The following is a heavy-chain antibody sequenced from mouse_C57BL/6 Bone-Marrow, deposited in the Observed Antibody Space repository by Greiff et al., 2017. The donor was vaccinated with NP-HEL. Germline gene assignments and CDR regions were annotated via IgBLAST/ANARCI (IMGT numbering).Heavy chain of an antibody. CDR3: ASSVEDWYFEV. CDR1: GYTFTSYW. D-gene: IGHD1-1*01. J-gene: IGHJ1*03. CDR2: IDPSDSYT. V-gene: IGHV1-69*01. Sequence: QVQLQQPGAELVMPGASVKLSCKASGYTFTSYWMHWVKQRPGQGLEWIGEIDPSDSYTNYNQKFKGKSTLTVDKSSSTAYMQLSSLTSGDSAVYYGASSVEDWYFEVWGTGATVTASS.